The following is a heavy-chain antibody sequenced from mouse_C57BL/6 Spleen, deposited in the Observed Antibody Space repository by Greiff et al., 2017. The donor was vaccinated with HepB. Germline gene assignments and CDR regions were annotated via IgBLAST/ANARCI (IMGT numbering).Heavy chain of an antibody. CDR2: IDPSDSYT. V-gene: IGHV1-50*01. J-gene: IGHJ2*01. Sequence: QVQLQQPGAELVKPGASVKLSCKASGYTFTSYWMQWVKQRPGQGLEWIGEIDPSDSYTNYNQKFKGKATLTVDTSSSTAYMQLSSLTSEDSAVYYCARERVGDYLGQGTTLTVSS. CDR3: ARERVGDY. CDR1: GYTFTSYW. D-gene: IGHD1-1*02.